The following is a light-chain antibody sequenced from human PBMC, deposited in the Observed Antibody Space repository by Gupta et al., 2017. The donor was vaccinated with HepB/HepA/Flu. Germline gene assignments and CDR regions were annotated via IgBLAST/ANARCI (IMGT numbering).Light chain of an antibody. CDR2: DAS. CDR3: QQRRNWRDT. J-gene: IGKJ2*01. CDR1: QTVSSY. Sequence: EIVLTQSPATLSLSPGERATLSCRASQTVSSYLAWYQQKPGQAPRLLIYDASNRATGIPARFSGSGSGTDFTLTISSLEPEDFAVYYCQQRRNWRDTCGQGTKVEI. V-gene: IGKV3-11*01.